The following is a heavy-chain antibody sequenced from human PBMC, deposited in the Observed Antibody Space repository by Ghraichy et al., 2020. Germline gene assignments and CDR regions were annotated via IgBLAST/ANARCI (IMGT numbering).Heavy chain of an antibody. CDR1: GFTFSSYW. CDR3: ARGHSSAYSLYPAMDV. CDR2: IKQDGSER. D-gene: IGHD3-22*01. J-gene: IGHJ6*02. V-gene: IGHV3-7*01. Sequence: GASLNISCAASGFTFSSYWMTWVRQAPGKGLEWVANIKQDGSERYYVDSVKGRFTISRDNAKNSLYLQINSLRAEDTAVFYCARGHSSAYSLYPAMDVWGQGTTVTVSS.